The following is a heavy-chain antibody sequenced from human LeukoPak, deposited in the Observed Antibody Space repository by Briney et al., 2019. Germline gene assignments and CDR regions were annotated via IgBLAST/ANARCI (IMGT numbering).Heavy chain of an antibody. D-gene: IGHD1-26*01. CDR2: IYSGGST. CDR3: ARSSIVGARRGDI. J-gene: IGHJ3*02. V-gene: IGHV3-53*01. CDR1: GFTVSSNY. Sequence: GGSLRLSCAASGFTVSSNYVSWVRQAPGKGLEWVSVIYSGGSTYYADSVKGRFTISRDNSKNTLYLQMNSLRAEDTAVYYCARSSIVGARRGDIWGQGTMVTVSS.